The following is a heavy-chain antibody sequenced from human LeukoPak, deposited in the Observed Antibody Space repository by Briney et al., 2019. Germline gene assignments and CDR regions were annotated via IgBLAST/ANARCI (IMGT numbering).Heavy chain of an antibody. CDR2: ISRSSTTI. Sequence: SGGSLRLSCSASGFSFSSNSMNWVRQAPGKGLEWVSYISRSSTTIYYADSVKGRFTISRDNAKNSLYLQMNSLRDEDTAVYYCARNAYSSSLFDYWGQGTLVTVSS. V-gene: IGHV3-48*02. CDR3: ARNAYSSSLFDY. J-gene: IGHJ4*02. CDR1: GFSFSSNS. D-gene: IGHD6-6*01.